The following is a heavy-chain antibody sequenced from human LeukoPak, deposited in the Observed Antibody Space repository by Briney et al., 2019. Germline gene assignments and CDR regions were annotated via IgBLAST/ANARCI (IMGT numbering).Heavy chain of an antibody. CDR3: ARGDYDFWSGYSRGMDV. D-gene: IGHD3-3*01. CDR1: GFTDSSNY. V-gene: IGHV3-53*04. J-gene: IGHJ6*02. CDR2: TYSGGST. Sequence: GGSLRLACQASGFTDSSNYMSWVRQAPDKGLEWPSVTYSGGSTYYADSVKGRFTISRHNSKNTLYLQMNSLRAEDTAVYYCARGDYDFWSGYSRGMDVWGQGTTVTVSS.